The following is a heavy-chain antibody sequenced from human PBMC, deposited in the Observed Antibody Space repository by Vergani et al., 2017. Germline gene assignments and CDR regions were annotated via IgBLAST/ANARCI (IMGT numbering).Heavy chain of an antibody. V-gene: IGHV4-59*06. D-gene: IGHD3-3*01. CDR2: IYYSGST. J-gene: IGHJ4*02. CDR3: ARGTIFGVVTPGY. CDR1: GGSISSYY. Sequence: QVQLQESGPGLVKPSETLSLTCTVSGGSISSYYWSWIRQHPGKGLEWIGYIYYSGSTYYNPSLKSRVTISVDTSKNQFSLKLSSVTAADTAVYYCARGTIFGVVTPGYWGQGTLVTVSS.